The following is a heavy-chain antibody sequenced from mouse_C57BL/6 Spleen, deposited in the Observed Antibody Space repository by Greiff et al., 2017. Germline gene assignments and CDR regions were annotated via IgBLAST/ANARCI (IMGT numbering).Heavy chain of an antibody. CDR3: ARERDYDGAYFDY. CDR2: IYPGDGDT. Sequence: QVQLQQSGAELVKPGASVKISCKASGYAFSSYWMNWVKQRPGKGLEWIGQIYPGDGDTNYNGKFKGKATLTADKSSSTAYMQLSSLTSEDSAVYVGARERDYDGAYFDYWGQGTTLTVSS. CDR1: GYAFSSYW. V-gene: IGHV1-80*01. J-gene: IGHJ2*01. D-gene: IGHD2-4*01.